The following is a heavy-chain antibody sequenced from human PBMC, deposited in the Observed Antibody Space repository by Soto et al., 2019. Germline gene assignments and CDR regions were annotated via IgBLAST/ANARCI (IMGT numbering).Heavy chain of an antibody. CDR1: GFTFSSYA. V-gene: IGHV3-23*01. Sequence: EVQLLESGGGLVQPGGSLRLSCAASGFTFSSYAMTWVRQAPGKGLEWVSALSGSGGSKYYADSVKGRFTISRDNSKSTLYLQMDSLRAEDTAVYYCANGGSFDFWSGYASNTPFDPWGQGTLVTVSS. J-gene: IGHJ5*02. CDR3: ANGGSFDFWSGYASNTPFDP. D-gene: IGHD3-3*01. CDR2: LSGSGGSK.